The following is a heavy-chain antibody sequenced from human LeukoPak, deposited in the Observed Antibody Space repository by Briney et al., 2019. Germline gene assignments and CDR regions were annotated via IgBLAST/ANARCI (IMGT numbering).Heavy chain of an antibody. V-gene: IGHV3-20*01. CDR1: GFTFDDYG. D-gene: IGHD4-17*01. J-gene: IGHJ3*02. CDR2: INWNGGST. Sequence: GGSLRLSCAASGFTFDDYGMSWVRQAPGKGLESVSGINWNGGSTGYADSVKGRFTISRDNAKNSLYLQMNSLRAEDTALYHCARTYGVHDAFDIWGQGTMVTVSS. CDR3: ARTYGVHDAFDI.